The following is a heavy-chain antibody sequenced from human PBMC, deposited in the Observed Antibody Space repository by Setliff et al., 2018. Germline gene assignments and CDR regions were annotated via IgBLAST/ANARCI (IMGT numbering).Heavy chain of an antibody. CDR1: GYSISSVPY. V-gene: IGHV4-38-2*02. CDR2: ISHSGST. CDR3: AGGRRYDYGWDFDY. D-gene: IGHD4-17*01. Sequence: SETLSLTCTVSGYSISSVPYWGWIRQPPGKGLEWIGSISHSGSTYYNPSLRSRVTISLDTSKNQFSPKLTSVTAADTAVYYCAGGRRYDYGWDFDYWGQGTLVTVSS. J-gene: IGHJ4*02.